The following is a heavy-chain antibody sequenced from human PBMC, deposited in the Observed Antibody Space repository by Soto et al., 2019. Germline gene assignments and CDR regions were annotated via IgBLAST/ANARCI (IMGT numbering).Heavy chain of an antibody. V-gene: IGHV3-30-3*01. CDR3: ARDSSIAILGWLDY. Sequence: QVQLVESGGGVVQPRRSLRLSCAASGFTFSSYAMHWVRQAPGKGLEWVAVISYDGSNKYYADSVKGRFTISRDNSKNTLYLQMNSLRAEDTAVYYCARDSSIAILGWLDYWGQGTLVTVSS. CDR2: ISYDGSNK. CDR1: GFTFSSYA. D-gene: IGHD6-6*01. J-gene: IGHJ4*02.